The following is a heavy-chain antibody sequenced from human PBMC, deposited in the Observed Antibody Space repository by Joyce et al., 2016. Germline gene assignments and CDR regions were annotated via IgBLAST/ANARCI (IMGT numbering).Heavy chain of an antibody. J-gene: IGHJ4*02. CDR2: TIPIFNTP. D-gene: IGHD3-9*01. CDR3: ARDAADYGILTGYF. V-gene: IGHV1-69*12. CDR1: GDTFNNYA. Sequence: QVQLVQSGAEVKKPGSSVKVSCKASGDTFNNYAITWVRQAPGQGLEWMGGTIPIFNTPSYAQKFRGRVTITVDESASTVYMELSSLRSEDTAVYYCARDAADYGILTGYFWGQGTRVTVSS.